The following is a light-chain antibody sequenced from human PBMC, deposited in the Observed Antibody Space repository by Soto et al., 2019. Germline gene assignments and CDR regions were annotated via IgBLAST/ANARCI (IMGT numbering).Light chain of an antibody. V-gene: IGKV1-33*01. CDR1: QDITNY. CDR3: QQSYVTPLT. Sequence: DIQMTQSPSSLSASVGDRVTITCQASQDITNYLNWYQQKPGKAPKLLIYDASNLETGVPSRFSGSGSGTDFTFTISSLQPEDIATYYCQQSYVTPLTFGGGTKVDIK. CDR2: DAS. J-gene: IGKJ4*01.